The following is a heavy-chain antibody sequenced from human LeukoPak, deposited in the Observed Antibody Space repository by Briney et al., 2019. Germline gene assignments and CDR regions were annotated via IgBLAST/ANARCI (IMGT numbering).Heavy chain of an antibody. V-gene: IGHV4-59*01. D-gene: IGHD3-22*01. Sequence: PSETLSLTCTVSGGSISSYYWSWIRQPPGKGLEWIGNIYHSGGTNYNSSLKSRVTISVDTSKNQFSLKLSSVTAADTAVYYCAREVPYYYDSSGYYFDYWGRGTLVTVSS. CDR3: AREVPYYYDSSGYYFDY. CDR2: IYHSGGT. CDR1: GGSISSYY. J-gene: IGHJ4*02.